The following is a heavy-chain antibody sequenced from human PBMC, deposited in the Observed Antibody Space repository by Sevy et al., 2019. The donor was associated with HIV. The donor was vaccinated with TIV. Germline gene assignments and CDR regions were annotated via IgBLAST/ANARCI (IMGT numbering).Heavy chain of an antibody. J-gene: IGHJ4*02. CDR1: GFTFSTSW. Sequence: GGSLRLSCTASGFTFSTSWMSWVRQAPGKGPEWVASVRPDGSESDYVDSVKGRFTLSRDNAKNSLHLQMNSLRAEDTAVYYCARNKDWGQGTLVTVSS. CDR3: ARNKD. V-gene: IGHV3-7*03. CDR2: VRPDGSES.